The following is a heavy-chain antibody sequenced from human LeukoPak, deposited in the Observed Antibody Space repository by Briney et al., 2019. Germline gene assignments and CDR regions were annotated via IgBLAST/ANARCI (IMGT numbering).Heavy chain of an antibody. CDR1: GFPFSTYA. CDR2: ITGSGGFT. Sequence: GGSLRLSCAASGFPFSTYAMNWVRQAPGKGLEWVSVITGSGGFTQYADSVKGRFTISRDNSENTLYLQTNSLRAEDTAVYYCVLTVVNAFDIWGQGTLVTVSS. D-gene: IGHD2-21*02. J-gene: IGHJ3*02. V-gene: IGHV3-23*01. CDR3: VLTVVNAFDI.